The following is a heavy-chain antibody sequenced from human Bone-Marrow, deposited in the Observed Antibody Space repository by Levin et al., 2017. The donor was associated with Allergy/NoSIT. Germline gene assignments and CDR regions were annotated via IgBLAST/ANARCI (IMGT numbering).Heavy chain of an antibody. D-gene: IGHD2-2*01. CDR1: GFTFSDSW. CDR2: IKEDGSEK. J-gene: IGHJ4*02. Sequence: GGSLRLSCAVSGFTFSDSWMSWVHQAPGKGLEWVAHIKEDGSEKNYVDSVKGRFTISRDNANNLMYLQMNSLRAEDTAVYYCVRGSSAASSWGQGTLVTVSS. V-gene: IGHV3-7*01. CDR3: VRGSSAASS.